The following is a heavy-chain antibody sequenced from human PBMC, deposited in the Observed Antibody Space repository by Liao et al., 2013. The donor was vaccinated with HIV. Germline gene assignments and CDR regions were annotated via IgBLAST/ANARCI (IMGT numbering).Heavy chain of an antibody. V-gene: IGHV4-61*02. CDR1: GGSIRSGSYF. J-gene: IGHJ3*02. CDR3: AXDHPQFKVFDI. Sequence: QVQLQESGPGVVKPSETLSLSCIVSGGSIRSGSYFWSWIRQPAGKGLEWIGRIYTTGSTNYNPSLKSRVTISVDTSKTQFSLKLSSVTAADTAVYYCAXDHPQFKVFDIWAKGQCHRLF. CDR2: IYTTGST.